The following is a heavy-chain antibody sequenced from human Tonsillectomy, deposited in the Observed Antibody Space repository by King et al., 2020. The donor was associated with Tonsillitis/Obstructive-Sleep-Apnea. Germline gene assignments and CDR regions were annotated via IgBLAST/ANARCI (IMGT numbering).Heavy chain of an antibody. Sequence: LQLQESGPGLVKPSETLSLTCTVSGGSISSSSYYWGWIRQPPGKGLEWIGSIYYSGSTYYNPSLKSRVTISVDTSKNQFSLKLSSVTAADTAVYYCARVTIFGVVIIPYYFDYWGQGTLVTVSS. CDR3: ARVTIFGVVIIPYYFDY. J-gene: IGHJ4*02. CDR1: GGSISSSSYY. CDR2: IYYSGST. V-gene: IGHV4-39*01. D-gene: IGHD3-3*01.